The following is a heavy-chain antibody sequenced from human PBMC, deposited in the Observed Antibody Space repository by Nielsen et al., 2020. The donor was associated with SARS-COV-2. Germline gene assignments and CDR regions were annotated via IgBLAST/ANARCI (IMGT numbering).Heavy chain of an antibody. CDR2: ISGSGGST. J-gene: IGHJ6*02. Sequence: GESLKISCAASGFTFSSYAMSWVRQAPGKGLEWVSAISGSGGSTYYADSVKGRFTISRDNSKNTLYLQMNGLRAEDTAVYYCAKDIYDILTGYYYGMDVWGQGTTVTVSS. V-gene: IGHV3-23*01. D-gene: IGHD3-9*01. CDR1: GFTFSSYA. CDR3: AKDIYDILTGYYYGMDV.